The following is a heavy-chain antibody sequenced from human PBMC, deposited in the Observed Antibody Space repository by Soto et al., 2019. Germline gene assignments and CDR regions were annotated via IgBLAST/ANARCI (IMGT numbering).Heavy chain of an antibody. V-gene: IGHV3-74*01. CDR1: GFTFSSYW. CDR3: ARDPFHPPDMDYYYGMDV. J-gene: IGHJ6*02. CDR2: INSGGSST. Sequence: PGGSLRLSCAASGFTFSSYWMHWVRQAPGKGLVWVSRINSGGSSTSYADSVKGRFTISRDNAKNTLYLQMNSLRAEDTAVYYCARDPFHPPDMDYYYGMDVWGQGTTVTVSS.